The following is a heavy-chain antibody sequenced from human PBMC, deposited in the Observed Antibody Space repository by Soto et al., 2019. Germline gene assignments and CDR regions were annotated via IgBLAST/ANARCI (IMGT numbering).Heavy chain of an antibody. CDR3: ARAYYAADY. Sequence: SETLSLTCTVSGGSISSGDYYWSWIRQPPGKGLEWIGYIYYSGSTYYNPSLKSRVTISADTSRNHFSLKLTSVTAADTAVYFCARAYYAADYWGRGTLVTVSS. V-gene: IGHV4-30-4*02. CDR2: IYYSGST. D-gene: IGHD3-10*01. CDR1: GGSISSGDYY. J-gene: IGHJ4*02.